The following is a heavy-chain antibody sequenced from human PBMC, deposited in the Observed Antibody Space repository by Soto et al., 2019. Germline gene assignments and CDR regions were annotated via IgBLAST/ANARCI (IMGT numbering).Heavy chain of an antibody. CDR3: AREGYCSSTTCYAGGGADY. CDR1: GGSVSSGNYY. V-gene: IGHV4-61*01. D-gene: IGHD2-2*01. CDR2: VYYSGDT. J-gene: IGHJ4*02. Sequence: QVQLQESGPGLVKPSETLSLTCTVSGGSVSSGNYYWSWIRQPPGKGLEWIGYVYYSGDTDYSPYLKSRVTMSLDTSKNQFSLQLSSVTAADTAVYYCAREGYCSSTTCYAGGGADYWGQGTLVTVSS.